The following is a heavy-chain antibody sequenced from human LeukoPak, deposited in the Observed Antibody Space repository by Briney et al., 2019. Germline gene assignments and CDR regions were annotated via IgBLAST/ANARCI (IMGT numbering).Heavy chain of an antibody. CDR2: ISGSGGST. D-gene: IGHD3-10*01. CDR3: AKDGERYYYGSGSYPFDY. CDR1: GFTFSSYA. Sequence: GGSLRLSCAASGFTFSSYAMSWVRQAPGKGLEWVSAISGSGGSTYYADSVKGRFTISRDNSKNTLYLQMNSLRAEDTAVYYCAKDGERYYYGSGSYPFDYWGQGTLVTVSS. J-gene: IGHJ4*02. V-gene: IGHV3-23*01.